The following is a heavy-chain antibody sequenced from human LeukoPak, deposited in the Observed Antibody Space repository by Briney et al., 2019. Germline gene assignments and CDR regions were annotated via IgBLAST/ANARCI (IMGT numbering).Heavy chain of an antibody. CDR3: ARIAKTKSRHKKTTVVTFGFDY. D-gene: IGHD4-23*01. V-gene: IGHV4-34*01. Sequence: SESLSLTWAVDGGSVGGYYWSSVRQPPGEGLGWIGEINHGGSTNYNPSLKSPVPISVDTSKNQFSLKLRSVTAADTAVYYCARIAKTKSRHKKTTVVTFGFDYWGQGTLVTVSS. J-gene: IGHJ4*02. CDR1: GGSVGGYY. CDR2: INHGGST.